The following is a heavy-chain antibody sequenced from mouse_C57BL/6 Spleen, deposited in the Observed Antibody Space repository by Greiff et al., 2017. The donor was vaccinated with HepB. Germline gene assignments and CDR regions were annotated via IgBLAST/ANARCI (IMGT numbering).Heavy chain of an antibody. CDR2: INPNNGGT. Sequence: EVQVVESGPELVKPGASVKISCKASGYTFTDYYMNWVKQSHGKSLEWIGDINPNNGGTSYNQKFKGKATLTVDKSSSTAYMELRSLTSEDSAVYYCATTVVAHFDYWGQGTTLTVSS. D-gene: IGHD1-1*01. CDR1: GYTFTDYY. J-gene: IGHJ2*01. V-gene: IGHV1-26*01. CDR3: ATTVVAHFDY.